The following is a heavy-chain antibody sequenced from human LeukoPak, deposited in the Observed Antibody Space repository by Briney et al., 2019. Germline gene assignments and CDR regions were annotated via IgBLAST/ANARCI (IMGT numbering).Heavy chain of an antibody. D-gene: IGHD3-16*01. CDR2: ISSSSSNI. CDR3: ARVYYDYVWGSPPAKGLDV. J-gene: IGHJ6*04. V-gene: IGHV3-48*01. Sequence: GGSLRLSCAASGFTFSRFAMNWVRQAPGKGLEWVSFISSSSSNIYYTDSVKGRFTISRDNAKKSVYLQMNSLTAEDTAVYFCARVYYDYVWGSPPAKGLDVWGKGTTVTISS. CDR1: GFTFSRFA.